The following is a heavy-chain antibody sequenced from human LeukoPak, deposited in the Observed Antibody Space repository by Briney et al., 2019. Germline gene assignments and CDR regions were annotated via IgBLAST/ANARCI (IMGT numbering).Heavy chain of an antibody. V-gene: IGHV7-4-1*02. D-gene: IGHD2-15*01. Sequence: ASVKVSCKASGYTFTSYAMNWVRQAPGQGLEWMGWINTSTGTATYAQDFTGRFVFSLDTSVSTAYLQISSLKTEDSAVYYCAKERLDCSGVRCYRTFDPWGQGTLVTVSS. CDR2: INTSTGTA. CDR3: AKERLDCSGVRCYRTFDP. CDR1: GYTFTSYA. J-gene: IGHJ5*02.